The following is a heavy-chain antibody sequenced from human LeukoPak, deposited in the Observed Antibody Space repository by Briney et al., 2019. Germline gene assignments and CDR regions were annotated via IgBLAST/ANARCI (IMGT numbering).Heavy chain of an antibody. CDR1: GFNFRNAW. CDR2: IQSEPDGGTT. J-gene: IGHJ6*02. CDR3: ASSTSRYGVDV. V-gene: IGHV3-15*01. D-gene: IGHD2-2*01. Sequence: GGSLRLSCRGSGFNFRNAWMSWVRRVPGKGLEWVAHIQSEPDGGTTDYAAPVKGRFTISRDDSKNTLSLQMNSLKTEDTAVYYCASSTSRYGVDVWGQGTTVTVAS.